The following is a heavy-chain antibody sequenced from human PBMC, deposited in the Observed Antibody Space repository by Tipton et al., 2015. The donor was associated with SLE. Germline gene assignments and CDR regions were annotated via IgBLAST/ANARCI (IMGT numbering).Heavy chain of an antibody. CDR1: GYSISSGYY. Sequence: TLSLTCAVSGYSISSGYYWGWIRQPPGKGLEWIGSIYHSGSTYYNPSLKSRVTISVDTSKNQFSLKLSSVTAADTAVYYCARSSWPRAGIIAVATFDYWGQGTLVTVSS. D-gene: IGHD6-13*01. V-gene: IGHV4-38-2*01. CDR2: IYHSGST. J-gene: IGHJ4*02. CDR3: ARSSWPRAGIIAVATFDY.